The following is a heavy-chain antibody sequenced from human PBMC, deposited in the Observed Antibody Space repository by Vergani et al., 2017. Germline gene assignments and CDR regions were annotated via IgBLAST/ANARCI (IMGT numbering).Heavy chain of an antibody. J-gene: IGHJ6*03. CDR1: GGSFNTYY. Sequence: QVQLEESGPGLVKPSETLSLTCTVSGGSFNTYYWSWIRQSPGKGLEWIGYIYSTGSTNYNPSLNSRVTMSVDTSKNQFSLKLRSVTAADPAVYYCARDTVTPQYYYDYYMDVWGKGTTVTVSS. CDR3: ARDTVTPQYYYDYYMDV. CDR2: IYSTGST. V-gene: IGHV4-59*13. D-gene: IGHD4-11*01.